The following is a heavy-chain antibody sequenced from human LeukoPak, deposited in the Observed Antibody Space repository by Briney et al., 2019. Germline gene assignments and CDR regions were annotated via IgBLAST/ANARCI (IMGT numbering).Heavy chain of an antibody. CDR1: GGSISSSSYY. CDR3: ARDPGTVTAFYYYYYMDV. Sequence: SETLSLTCTVSGGSISSSSYYWGWIRQPPGKGLEWIGSIYYSGSTYYNPSLKSRVTISVDTSKNQFSLKLSSVTAADTAVYYCARDPGTVTAFYYYYYMDVWGKGTTVTVSS. D-gene: IGHD4-17*01. CDR2: IYYSGST. V-gene: IGHV4-39*07. J-gene: IGHJ6*03.